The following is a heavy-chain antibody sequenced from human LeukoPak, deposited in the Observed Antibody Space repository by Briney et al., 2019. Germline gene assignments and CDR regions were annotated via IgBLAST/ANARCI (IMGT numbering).Heavy chain of an antibody. CDR3: ARDDGGNFNDAFDI. V-gene: IGHV3-74*01. J-gene: IGHJ3*02. D-gene: IGHD4-23*01. CDR2: INSDESST. CDR1: GFTFSSYW. Sequence: GGSLRLSCAASGFTFSSYWMHWVRQAPGKGLVWVSRINSDESSTNYADSVKGRITISRDNAKKSLYPQMNSLRAEDTAVYYCARDDGGNFNDAFDIWGQGTMVTVSS.